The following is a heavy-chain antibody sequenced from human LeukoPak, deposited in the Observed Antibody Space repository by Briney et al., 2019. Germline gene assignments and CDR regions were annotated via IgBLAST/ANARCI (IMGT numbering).Heavy chain of an antibody. D-gene: IGHD2-15*01. CDR2: ISSSGSTI. Sequence: GGSLRLSCADSGFTFSDYYMSWIRQAPGKGLEWVSYISSSGSTIYYADSVKGRFTISRDNAKNSLYLQMNSLRAEDTAVYYCAKPAGYCSGGSCYFFDYWGQGTLVTVSS. J-gene: IGHJ4*02. CDR3: AKPAGYCSGGSCYFFDY. V-gene: IGHV3-11*01. CDR1: GFTFSDYY.